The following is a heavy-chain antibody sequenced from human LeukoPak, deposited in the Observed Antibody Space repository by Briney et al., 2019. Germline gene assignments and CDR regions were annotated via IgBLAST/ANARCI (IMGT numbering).Heavy chain of an antibody. Sequence: PGGSLRLSCAASGFTFSSYGMHWVRQAPGKGLEWVAVIWYDGSNKYYADSVKGRFTISRDNSKNTLDLQMDSLRAEDTAVYYCARMSGSHIDYWGQGTLVTVSS. D-gene: IGHD1-26*01. J-gene: IGHJ4*02. CDR3: ARMSGSHIDY. V-gene: IGHV3-33*01. CDR2: IWYDGSNK. CDR1: GFTFSSYG.